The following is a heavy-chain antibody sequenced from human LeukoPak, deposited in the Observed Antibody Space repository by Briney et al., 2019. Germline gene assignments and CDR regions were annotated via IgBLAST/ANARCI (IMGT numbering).Heavy chain of an antibody. CDR2: IKQDGSEK. D-gene: IGHD4-17*01. CDR3: ASAMTLSNDYGDYVGH. J-gene: IGHJ4*02. V-gene: IGHV3-7*03. Sequence: GGSLRLSCAASGFTFSSYWMSWVRQAPGKGLEWVANIKQDGSEKYYVDSVKGRFTISRDNAKNSLYLQMIGLRAEDTAVYYCASAMTLSNDYGDYVGHWGQGTLVTVSS. CDR1: GFTFSSYW.